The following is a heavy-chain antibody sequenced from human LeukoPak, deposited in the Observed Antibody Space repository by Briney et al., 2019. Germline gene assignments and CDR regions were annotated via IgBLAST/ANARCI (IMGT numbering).Heavy chain of an antibody. Sequence: GGSLRLSCSASGFTFSSYAVHWVRQAPGKGLEYVSAISSNGGSTYYADSVKGRFTISRDNSKNTLYLQMSSLRAEDTAVYYCVKTPQYYYDSSGFYSNWGQGTLVTVSS. CDR2: ISSNGGST. CDR3: VKTPQYYYDSSGFYSN. J-gene: IGHJ4*02. V-gene: IGHV3-64D*09. D-gene: IGHD3-22*01. CDR1: GFTFSSYA.